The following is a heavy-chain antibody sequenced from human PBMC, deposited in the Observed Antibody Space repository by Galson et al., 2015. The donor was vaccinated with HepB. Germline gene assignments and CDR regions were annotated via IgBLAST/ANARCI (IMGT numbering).Heavy chain of an antibody. CDR3: ARNGGGVPGIRRGFDY. V-gene: IGHV3-48*03. CDR2: ISSSGSTI. CDR1: GFTFSTYE. D-gene: IGHD6-19*01. Sequence: SLRLSCAASGFTFSTYEMNWVRQAPGKGLEWVSYISSSGSTIDYADSVKGRFTISRDNAKKSLYLQMNSLRAEDTAVYYCARNGGGVPGIRRGFDYWGQGTLVTVSS. J-gene: IGHJ4*02.